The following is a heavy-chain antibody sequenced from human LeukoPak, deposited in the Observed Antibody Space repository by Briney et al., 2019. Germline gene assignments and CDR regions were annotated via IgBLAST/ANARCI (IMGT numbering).Heavy chain of an antibody. D-gene: IGHD3-3*01. Sequence: PSETLSLTCTVSGGSISSGGYYWSWIRQHPGKGLEWIRYIYYSGSTYYNPSLKSRVTISVDTSKNQFSLKLSSVTAADTAVYYCARVTTYYDFWSGHIGDAFDIWGQGTMVTVSS. V-gene: IGHV4-31*03. CDR1: GGSISSGGYY. J-gene: IGHJ3*02. CDR2: IYYSGST. CDR3: ARVTTYYDFWSGHIGDAFDI.